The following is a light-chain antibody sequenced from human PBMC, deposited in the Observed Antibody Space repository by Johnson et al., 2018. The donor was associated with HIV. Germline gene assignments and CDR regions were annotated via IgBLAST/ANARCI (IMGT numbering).Light chain of an antibody. CDR2: ENN. V-gene: IGLV1-51*02. CDR1: SSNIANNY. CDR3: GTWDTSLSVYV. J-gene: IGLJ1*01. Sequence: QSILTQPPSVSAAPGHQVTISCSGSSSNIANNYVSWYQQFPGTAPKLLIYENNKRPSGISDRFSGSKSGTSATLGITGLQTGDEADFYCGTWDTSLSVYVFGTVTKVTVL.